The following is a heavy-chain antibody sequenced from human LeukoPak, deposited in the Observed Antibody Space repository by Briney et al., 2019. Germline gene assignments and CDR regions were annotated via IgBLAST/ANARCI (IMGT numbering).Heavy chain of an antibody. CDR3: ASASETSLRVFGY. CDR1: GDSISSYY. Sequence: SETLSLTCTVSGDSISSYYWSWIRQPAGKGLEWIGHIYTSGSTNYNPSLKSRVTMSVDTSKNQFSLKLSSVTAADTAVYYCASASETSLRVFGYWGQGTLVTVSS. V-gene: IGHV4-4*07. CDR2: IYTSGST. J-gene: IGHJ4*02. D-gene: IGHD3-16*01.